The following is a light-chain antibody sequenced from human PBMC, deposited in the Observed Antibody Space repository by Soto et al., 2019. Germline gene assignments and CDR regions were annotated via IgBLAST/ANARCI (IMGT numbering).Light chain of an antibody. J-gene: IGKJ4*01. CDR3: QQYDYWPPIT. CDR1: QSVARN. V-gene: IGKV3D-15*01. Sequence: IVMTQTPAALSVSPGGGLTLSCRASQSVARNLAWYQETPAQVPRLLIYYASTRATGVPARFSGSGSATQFTLTISSLQSEDFAVYYCQQYDYWPPITFGGGTKVDIK. CDR2: YAS.